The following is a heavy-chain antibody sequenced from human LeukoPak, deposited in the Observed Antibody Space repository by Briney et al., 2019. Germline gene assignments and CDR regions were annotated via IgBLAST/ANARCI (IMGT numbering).Heavy chain of an antibody. V-gene: IGHV3-48*03. Sequence: GGSLRLSCAASGFTFSSYAMNWVRQTPRKGLEWVSYISTSGLTIYYADSVKGRFTISRDNSKNTLYLQMNSLRAEDTAVYYCARGEYYYDSSGFYWGQGTLVTVSS. CDR3: ARGEYYYDSSGFY. CDR2: ISTSGLTI. D-gene: IGHD3-22*01. J-gene: IGHJ4*02. CDR1: GFTFSSYA.